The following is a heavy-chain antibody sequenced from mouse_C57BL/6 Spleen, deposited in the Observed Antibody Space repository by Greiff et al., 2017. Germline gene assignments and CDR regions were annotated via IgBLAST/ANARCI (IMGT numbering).Heavy chain of an antibody. D-gene: IGHD1-1*01. CDR1: GFTFSSYA. Sequence: EVQGVESGGGLVKPGGSLKLSCAASGFTFSSYAMSWVRQTPEKRLEWVATISDGGSYTYYPDNVKGRFTISRYNAKNNLYLQMSHLKSEDTAMYYCASITPDYFDYWGQGTTLTVSS. CDR2: ISDGGSYT. J-gene: IGHJ2*01. V-gene: IGHV5-4*01. CDR3: ASITPDYFDY.